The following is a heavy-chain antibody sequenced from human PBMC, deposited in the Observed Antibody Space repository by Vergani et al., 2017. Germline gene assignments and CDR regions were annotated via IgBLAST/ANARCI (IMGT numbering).Heavy chain of an antibody. V-gene: IGHV4-39*01. D-gene: IGHD2-21*02. CDR2: IYYSGST. CDR1: GGSISSSSYY. CDR3: ARHLAYCGGDCYPYYYGMDV. J-gene: IGHJ6*02. Sequence: QLQLQESGPGLVKPSETLSLSCTVSGGSISSSSYYWGWLRQPPGKGLEWIGSIYYSGSTYYNPSLKSRVTISVDTSKNQFSLKLSSVTAADTAVYYCARHLAYCGGDCYPYYYGMDVWGQ.